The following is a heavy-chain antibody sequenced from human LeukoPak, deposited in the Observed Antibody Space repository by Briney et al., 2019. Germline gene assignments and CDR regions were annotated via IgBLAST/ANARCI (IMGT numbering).Heavy chain of an antibody. CDR1: GFTFSSYA. V-gene: IGHV3-66*02. D-gene: IGHD3-16*01. Sequence: GGSLRLSCAASGFTFSSYAMSWVRQAPGKGLEWVSVIYTEGTTYYADSVKGRFTISRDNSKNTVYLQMNSLRVEDTAVYYCASEGDWGQGTLVTVSS. CDR2: IYTEGTT. J-gene: IGHJ4*02. CDR3: ASEGD.